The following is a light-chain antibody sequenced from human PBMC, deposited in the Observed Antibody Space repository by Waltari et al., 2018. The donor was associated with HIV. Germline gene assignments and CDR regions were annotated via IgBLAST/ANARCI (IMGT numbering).Light chain of an antibody. CDR1: TSTIGSNT. Sequence: QSVLTPPPSAPATPRQRVTISCSGTTSTIGSNTVNWYQQPPGTAPKLLFYSDNQRPSGVPDRFSGSKSGTSASLAISGLQSEDEADYYCAAWDDSLNGWVFGGGTKLTVL. CDR3: AAWDDSLNGWV. V-gene: IGLV1-44*01. J-gene: IGLJ3*02. CDR2: SDN.